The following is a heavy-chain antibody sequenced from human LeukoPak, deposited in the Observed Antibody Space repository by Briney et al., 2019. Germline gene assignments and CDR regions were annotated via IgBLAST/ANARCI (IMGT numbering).Heavy chain of an antibody. Sequence: SETLSLTCAVYGGSFSGYYWSWIRQPPGKGLEWIGEINHSGSTNYNPSLKSRVTISVDTSKNQFSLKLSSVTAPDTAVYYCARGTGQAEYFDYWGQGTLVTVSS. CDR3: ARGTGQAEYFDY. CDR2: INHSGST. CDR1: GGSFSGYY. V-gene: IGHV4-34*01. D-gene: IGHD1-1*01. J-gene: IGHJ4*02.